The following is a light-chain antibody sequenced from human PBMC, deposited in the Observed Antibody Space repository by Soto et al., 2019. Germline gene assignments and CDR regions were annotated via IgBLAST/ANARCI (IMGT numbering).Light chain of an antibody. CDR2: HAS. Sequence: EIVLTQSPATLSLSPGERATLSCRASQSVSIYLAWYQQKPGQAPRLLIYHASNRATGIPARFSGSGSGTDFTLTISSLEPEDFGFYYCQQRSNWPRPFGPGTRVEIK. V-gene: IGKV3-11*01. CDR1: QSVSIY. CDR3: QQRSNWPRP. J-gene: IGKJ3*01.